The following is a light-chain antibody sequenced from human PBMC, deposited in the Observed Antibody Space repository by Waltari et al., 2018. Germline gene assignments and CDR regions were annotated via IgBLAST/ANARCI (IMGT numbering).Light chain of an antibody. J-gene: IGLJ1*01. Sequence: QSVLTQPPSVSAASGKTATVPGPGSTSNIGHDYVYWYQQLPGTAPKLLIFDNNQRPSVIPDRFSGSKSGTSATLGITGLQTGDEADYYCGTWDSSLDSYVFGTGSKVTVL. CDR1: TSNIGHDY. V-gene: IGLV1-51*01. CDR3: GTWDSSLDSYV. CDR2: DNN.